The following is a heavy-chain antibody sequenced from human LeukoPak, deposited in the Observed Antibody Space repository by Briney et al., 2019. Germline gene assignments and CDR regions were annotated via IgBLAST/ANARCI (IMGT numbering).Heavy chain of an antibody. D-gene: IGHD3-10*01. V-gene: IGHV3-20*04. CDR2: ISWNGDST. CDR1: GFXFEDYG. J-gene: IGHJ4*02. Sequence: PGGSLRLSCVASGFXFEDYGMSWVRQTPGKGLEWVSGISWNGDSTGYPDSVEGRFTISRDNAKNSLYLQVNSLRAEDTALYYCARGYYGSGSFYPYYFDYWGQGTLVTVSS. CDR3: ARGYYGSGSFYPYYFDY.